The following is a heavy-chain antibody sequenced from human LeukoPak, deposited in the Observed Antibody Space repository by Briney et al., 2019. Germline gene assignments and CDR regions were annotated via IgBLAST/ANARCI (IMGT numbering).Heavy chain of an antibody. Sequence: SETLSLTCTVSDYSISSLYYWGWIRQPPGKALEWITSIHHSGSTDYNPSLKSRVTISIDTSKDQFSLKLKYVTAADTAVYYCARLGYCSSTSCYPDFWGQGTLVTVSS. CDR3: ARLGYCSSTSCYPDF. CDR1: DYSISSLYY. J-gene: IGHJ4*02. CDR2: IHHSGST. V-gene: IGHV4-38-2*02. D-gene: IGHD2-2*01.